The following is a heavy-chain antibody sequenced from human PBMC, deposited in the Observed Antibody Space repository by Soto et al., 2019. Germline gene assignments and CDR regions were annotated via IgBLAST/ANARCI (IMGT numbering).Heavy chain of an antibody. CDR2: ISGICGST. V-gene: IGHV3-23*01. CDR1: GFTFSSYA. J-gene: IGHJ6*02. Sequence: EVQLLESGGGLVQPGGSLRLSCAASGFTFSSYAMSWVRQAPGKGLEWVSTISGICGSTYYADYVKGRFTICRDNSKNTLNGKMNSMRAEVTAVYYGLKDSPKWELSVQDYYGMAVWGQGTTVTVSS. D-gene: IGHD1-26*01. CDR3: LKDSPKWELSVQDYYGMAV.